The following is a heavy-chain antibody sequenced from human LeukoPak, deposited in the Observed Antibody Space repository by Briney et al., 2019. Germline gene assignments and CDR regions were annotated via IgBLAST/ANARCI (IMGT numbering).Heavy chain of an antibody. V-gene: IGHV3-23*01. CDR1: GFTVSSYA. CDR3: AKDGGGDHYFHY. Sequence: GSLRLSCAASGFTVSSYAMSWVRQAPGKGLEWVSGISQNGGSTYYVDSVKGRFTISRDNSKNSLYLQMNSLRTEDTALYYCAKDGGGDHYFHYWGQGTLVTVSS. J-gene: IGHJ4*02. CDR2: ISQNGGST. D-gene: IGHD2-21*01.